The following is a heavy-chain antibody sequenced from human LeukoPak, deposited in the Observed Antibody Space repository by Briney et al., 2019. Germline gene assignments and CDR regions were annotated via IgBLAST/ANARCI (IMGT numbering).Heavy chain of an antibody. D-gene: IGHD3-10*02. CDR1: GFTFSIYE. Sequence: GGSLRLSCAASGFTFSIYEMKCVRHAPGKALEEVSYISSSGSTIYYADSVKGRFTISRDNAKNSLYLQMNSLRAEDTAVYYCAELGITMIGGVWGKGTTVTISS. CDR3: AELGITMIGGV. J-gene: IGHJ6*04. V-gene: IGHV3-48*03. CDR2: ISSSGSTI.